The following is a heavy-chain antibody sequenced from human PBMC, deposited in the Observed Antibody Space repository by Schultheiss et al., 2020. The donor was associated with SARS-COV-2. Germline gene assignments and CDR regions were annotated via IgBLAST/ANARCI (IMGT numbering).Heavy chain of an antibody. V-gene: IGHV4-4*07. D-gene: IGHD2-15*01. J-gene: IGHJ6*02. CDR1: GGSISSYY. CDR2: IYTSGST. Sequence: SETLSLTCTVSGGSISSYYWSWIRQPAGKGLEWIGRIYTSGSTYYNPSLKSRVTISVDTSKNQFSLKLSSVTAADTAVYYCARGLYCSGGSCYSDYYYYGMDVWGQGTTVTVSS. CDR3: ARGLYCSGGSCYSDYYYYGMDV.